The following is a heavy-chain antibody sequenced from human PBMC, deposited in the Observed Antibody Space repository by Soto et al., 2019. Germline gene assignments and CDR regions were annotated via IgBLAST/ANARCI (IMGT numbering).Heavy chain of an antibody. CDR1: GFTFSSYA. Sequence: QVQLVESGGGVVQPGRSLRLSCAASGFTFSSYAMHWVRQAPGKGLEWVAVKSYDGSNKYYADSVKGRFTISRDNSKNTLYLQMNSLRAEDTAVYYCARDRATKYCSGGSCYRSGMDVWGQGTTVTVSS. CDR3: ARDRATKYCSGGSCYRSGMDV. J-gene: IGHJ6*02. V-gene: IGHV3-30-3*01. D-gene: IGHD2-15*01. CDR2: KSYDGSNK.